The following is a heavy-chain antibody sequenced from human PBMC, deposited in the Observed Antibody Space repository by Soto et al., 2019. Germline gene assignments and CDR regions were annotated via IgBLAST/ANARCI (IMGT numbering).Heavy chain of an antibody. V-gene: IGHV1-69*12. CDR1: GGTFSSYA. J-gene: IGHJ6*02. D-gene: IGHD3-10*01. CDR2: IIPIFGTA. CDR3: ARGYMVRGVYYTGMDV. Sequence: QVQLVQSGAEVKKPGSSVKVSCKASGGTFSSYAISWVRQAPGQGLEWMGGIIPIFGTANYAQKFQGRVTITADESTSPANLGRSSLRSGDPAVYYCARGYMVRGVYYTGMDVWGQGTTVTVSS.